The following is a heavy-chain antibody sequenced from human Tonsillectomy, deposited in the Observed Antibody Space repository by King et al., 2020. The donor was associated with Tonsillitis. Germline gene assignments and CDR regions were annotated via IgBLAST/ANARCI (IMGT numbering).Heavy chain of an antibody. CDR2: IYPGDSDT. D-gene: IGHD5-12*01. J-gene: IGHJ3*02. V-gene: IGHV5-51*01. CDR3: ARRELVATIPSAFDI. CDR1: GYSFTSYW. Sequence: VQLVQSGAEVKKPGESLKISCKGSGYSFTSYWIGWVRQMPGKGLEWMGIIYPGDSDTRYSPSFQGQVTISADKSISTAYLQWSSLKASDTAMYYCARRELVATIPSAFDIWGQGTMVTVSS.